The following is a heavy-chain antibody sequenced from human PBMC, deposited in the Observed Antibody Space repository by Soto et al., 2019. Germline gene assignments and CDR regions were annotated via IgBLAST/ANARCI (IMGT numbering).Heavy chain of an antibody. CDR2: IGTAGDT. J-gene: IGHJ6*03. CDR3: ARDKGPMVREVNYMDV. CDR1: GFTFSSYD. Sequence: PGGSLRLSCAASGFTFSSYDMHWVRQATGKGLEWVSAIGTAGDTYYPGSVKGRFTISRENAKNSLYLQMNSLRAGDTAVYYCARDKGPMVREVNYMDVWGKGTTVTASS. V-gene: IGHV3-13*01. D-gene: IGHD3-10*01.